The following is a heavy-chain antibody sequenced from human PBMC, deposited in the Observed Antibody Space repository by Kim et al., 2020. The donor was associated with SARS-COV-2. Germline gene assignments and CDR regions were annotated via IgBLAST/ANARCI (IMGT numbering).Heavy chain of an antibody. CDR2: INPNSGGT. CDR1: GYTFTGYY. Sequence: ASVKVSCKASGYTFTGYYMHWVRQAPGQGLEWMGWINPNSGGTNYAQKFQGRVTMTRDTSISTAYMELSRLRSDDTAVYYCARDPRWVPGYFDLWGRGTLVTVSS. CDR3: ARDPRWVPGYFDL. D-gene: IGHD1-1*01. V-gene: IGHV1-2*02. J-gene: IGHJ2*01.